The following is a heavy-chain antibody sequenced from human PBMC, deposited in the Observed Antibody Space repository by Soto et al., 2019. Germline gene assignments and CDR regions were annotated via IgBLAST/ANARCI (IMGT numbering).Heavy chain of an antibody. CDR2: IYHSGST. J-gene: IGHJ5*01. D-gene: IGHD2-2*01. Sequence: SETLSLTCAVSGGSISSGGYSWSWIRQPPGKGLEWIGYIYHSGSTYYNPSLKSRVTISVDRSKNQFSLKLSSVTAADTAVYYCARAKRWYCSSTSCSNLFDSWGQRSLVTGSS. CDR1: GGSISSGGYS. V-gene: IGHV4-30-2*01. CDR3: ARAKRWYCSSTSCSNLFDS.